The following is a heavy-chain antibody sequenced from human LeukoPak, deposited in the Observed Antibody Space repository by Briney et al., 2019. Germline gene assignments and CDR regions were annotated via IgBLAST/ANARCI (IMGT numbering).Heavy chain of an antibody. CDR1: GYSISSGYY. Sequence: TPSETLSLTCTVSGYSISSGYYWGWIRQPPGKGLEWIGSIYHSGSTYYNPSLKSRVTISVDTSKNQFSLKLSSVTAADTAVYYCARGAPVVRGVIIKPTPPDNYYYYMDVWGKGTTVTISS. V-gene: IGHV4-38-2*02. CDR2: IYHSGST. D-gene: IGHD3-10*01. CDR3: ARGAPVVRGVIIKPTPPDNYYYYMDV. J-gene: IGHJ6*03.